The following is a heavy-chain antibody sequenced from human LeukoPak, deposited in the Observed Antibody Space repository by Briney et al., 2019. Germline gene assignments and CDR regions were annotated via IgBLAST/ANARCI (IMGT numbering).Heavy chain of an antibody. J-gene: IGHJ4*02. CDR1: GFTFSTYW. CDR3: ARNSLYCVGDCYEVFDS. CDR2: ISSSGNVI. D-gene: IGHD2-21*01. Sequence: PGGSLRLSCAASGFTFSTYWMSWVRQAPGKGLEWVSYISSSGNVIYYADSVRGRFTVSRDIAKNSLFLQMNNLRAEDTAVYYCARNSLYCVGDCYEVFDSWGQGSLVTVSS. V-gene: IGHV3-48*01.